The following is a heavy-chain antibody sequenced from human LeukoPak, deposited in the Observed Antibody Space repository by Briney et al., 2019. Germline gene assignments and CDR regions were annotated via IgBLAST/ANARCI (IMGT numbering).Heavy chain of an antibody. CDR3: ARGPSDRYYDSSGYRYFDY. J-gene: IGHJ4*02. CDR1: GYTLTELS. D-gene: IGHD3-22*01. Sequence: ASVKVSCKVSGYTLTELSMHWVRQAPGKGLEWMGGFDPEDGVTIYAQKFQGRVTMTEDTSTDTAYMELSSLRSEDTAVYYCARGPSDRYYDSSGYRYFDYWGQGTLVTVSS. V-gene: IGHV1-24*01. CDR2: FDPEDGVT.